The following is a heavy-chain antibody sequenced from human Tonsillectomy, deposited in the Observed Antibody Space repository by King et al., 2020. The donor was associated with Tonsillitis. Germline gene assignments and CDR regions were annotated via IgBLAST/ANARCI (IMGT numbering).Heavy chain of an antibody. J-gene: IGHJ4*02. D-gene: IGHD3-22*01. CDR3: ARDKNYYDSSGYYRDPFDY. CDR1: GFTFSSYS. V-gene: IGHV3-21*01. Sequence: VQLVESGGGLVKPGGSLRLSCAASGFTFSSYSMNWVRQAPGKGLEWVSSISSRSNYIFYADSVKGRFTISRDNAKNSLYLQMNSLRAEDTAVYYCARDKNYYDSSGYYRDPFDYWGKGTLVTVSS. CDR2: ISSRSNYI.